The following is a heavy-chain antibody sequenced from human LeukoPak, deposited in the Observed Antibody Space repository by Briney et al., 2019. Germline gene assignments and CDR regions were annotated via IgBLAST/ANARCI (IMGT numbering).Heavy chain of an antibody. CDR2: IWSDSTNK. V-gene: IGHV3-33*01. CDR3: ARDRLTTVTTFHFDY. D-gene: IGHD4-17*01. CDR1: GFTFSTYA. Sequence: GGSLRLSCAASGFTFSTYAMHWVRQAPGKGLEWVAVIWSDSTNKYYADSVRGRFTISRDSSKNTLYLQMSRLRAEDTAMYYCARDRLTTVTTFHFDYWGQGTLVTVSS. J-gene: IGHJ4*02.